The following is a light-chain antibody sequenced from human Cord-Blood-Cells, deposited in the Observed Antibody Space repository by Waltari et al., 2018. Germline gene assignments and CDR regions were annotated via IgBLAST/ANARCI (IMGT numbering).Light chain of an antibody. V-gene: IGKV2-28*01. CDR1: QSLLHSNGYNY. Sequence: DIVMTQSPLSLPVIPGEPASISCRFSQSLLHSNGYNYFDWYLQKPGQSPQLLLYLGSHRASGVPDRFSGSGSCTDFTLKISRVEAEDVGVYYCMQALQTPFTFGPGTKVDIK. CDR2: LGS. J-gene: IGKJ3*01. CDR3: MQALQTPFT.